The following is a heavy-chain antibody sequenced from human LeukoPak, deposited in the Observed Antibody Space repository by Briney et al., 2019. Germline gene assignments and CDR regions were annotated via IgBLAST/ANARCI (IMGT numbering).Heavy chain of an antibody. D-gene: IGHD2/OR15-2a*01. V-gene: IGHV3-33*01. CDR3: AREGPRGNSQFDY. CDR2: IWYYGINK. Sequence: AVIWYYGINKYYAASVKGRFTISRDNSKNTLYLQMNSLRAEDTAIYYCAREGPRGNSQFDYWGQGTLVTVSS. J-gene: IGHJ4*02.